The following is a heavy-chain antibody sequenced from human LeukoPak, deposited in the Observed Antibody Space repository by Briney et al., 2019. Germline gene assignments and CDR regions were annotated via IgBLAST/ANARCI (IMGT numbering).Heavy chain of an antibody. V-gene: IGHV3-48*03. J-gene: IGHJ6*04. CDR1: GFTFSSYE. CDR2: IGSSGSTI. D-gene: IGHD3-10*02. Sequence: GRSPRLSCAASGFTFSSYEMNWVRQAPGKGLEWVSYIGSSGSTIYYADSVKGRFTISRDNAKNSLYLQMNSLRAEDTAVYYCAELGITMIGGVWGKGTTVTISS. CDR3: AELGITMIGGV.